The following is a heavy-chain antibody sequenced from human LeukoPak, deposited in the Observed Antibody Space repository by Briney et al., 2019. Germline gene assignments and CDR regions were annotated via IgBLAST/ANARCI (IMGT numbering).Heavy chain of an antibody. CDR1: GFTFSSYG. CDR2: IRYDGSNK. D-gene: IGHD5-18*01. CDR3: AKDASYSYGSRGDFDY. J-gene: IGHJ4*02. V-gene: IGHV3-30*02. Sequence: GGSLRLSCAASGFTFSSYGMHWVRQAPGKGLEWVAFIRYDGSNKYYADSVKGRFTISRDNSKNTLYLQMNSLRAEDTAVYYCAKDASYSYGSRGDFDYWGQGTLVTVSS.